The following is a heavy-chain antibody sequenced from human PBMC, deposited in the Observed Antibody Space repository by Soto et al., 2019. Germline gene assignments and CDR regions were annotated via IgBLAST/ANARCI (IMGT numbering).Heavy chain of an antibody. CDR3: AREASLGLDV. V-gene: IGHV3-74*03. Sequence: EVRLEEAGGGFVQPGGSLRVSCSGSGFIFSSFWMHWVRQGPGKGLEWVSRINGDGASLAYAESVKGRFSISRDNVKNTLHLQMTSLGVDDTAVYFCAREASLGLDVWGRGTTVTVSS. CDR2: INGDGASL. J-gene: IGHJ6*02. CDR1: GFIFSSFW.